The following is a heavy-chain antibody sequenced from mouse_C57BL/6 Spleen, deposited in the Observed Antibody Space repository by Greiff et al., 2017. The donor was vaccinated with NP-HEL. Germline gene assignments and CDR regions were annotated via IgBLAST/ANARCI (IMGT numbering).Heavy chain of an antibody. Sequence: VQLQQSGPELVKPGASVKISCKASGYSFTGYYMNWVKKSPEKSLEWIGEINPSTGGTTYNQKFKAKATLTVDKSSSTAYMQLKSLTSEDSAVYYCARYPSFDYWGQGTTLTVSS. V-gene: IGHV1-42*01. D-gene: IGHD6-1*01. CDR1: GYSFTGYY. CDR3: ARYPSFDY. J-gene: IGHJ2*01. CDR2: INPSTGGT.